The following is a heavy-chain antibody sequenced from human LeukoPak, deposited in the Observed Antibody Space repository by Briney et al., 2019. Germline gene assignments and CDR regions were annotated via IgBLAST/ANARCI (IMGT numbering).Heavy chain of an antibody. J-gene: IGHJ5*02. V-gene: IGHV6-1*01. CDR3: ARGGDSLREGYLWSDKSEFDP. Sequence: SQTLSLTCAISGDSVSSNSAAWNWIRQSPSRGLEWLGRTYYRSKWYNDYAVSVKSRITINPDTSKNQFSLQLNSVTAADTAVYYCARGGDSLREGYLWSDKSEFDPWGQGTLVTVSS. CDR2: TYYRSKWYN. CDR1: GDSVSSNSAA. D-gene: IGHD3-3*01.